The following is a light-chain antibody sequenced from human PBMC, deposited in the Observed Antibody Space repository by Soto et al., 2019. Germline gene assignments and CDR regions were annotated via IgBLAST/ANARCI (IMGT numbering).Light chain of an antibody. CDR1: QSVGRT. CDR3: QQYYSSPQA. CDR2: GAS. Sequence: EIVMTQSPAIMSVSPGERATLFCRASQSVGRTLAWYQQKPGQSPRLLVYGASARANGTPARFSGSGSETEFTLTISGLQSEDSGVYYCQQYYSSPQAFGQGTKVDIK. J-gene: IGKJ1*01. V-gene: IGKV3-15*01.